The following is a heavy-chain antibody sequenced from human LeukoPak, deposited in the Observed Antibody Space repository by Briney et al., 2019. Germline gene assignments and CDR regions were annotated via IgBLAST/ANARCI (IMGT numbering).Heavy chain of an antibody. J-gene: IGHJ4*02. Sequence: PGGSLRLSCAASGLTFSSYWMHWVRQAPGKGLVWVSRINTDGSRTSYADSVKGRFTISRDNAKNSLYLQMNSLRAEDTAVYYCARSDSSSWYSLHDYWGQGTLITVSS. CDR2: INTDGSRT. V-gene: IGHV3-74*01. D-gene: IGHD6-13*01. CDR3: ARSDSSSWYSLHDY. CDR1: GLTFSSYW.